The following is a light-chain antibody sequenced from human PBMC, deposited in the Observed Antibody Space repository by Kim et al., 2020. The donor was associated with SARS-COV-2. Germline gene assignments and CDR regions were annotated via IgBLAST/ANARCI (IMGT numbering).Light chain of an antibody. Sequence: SPGDRATLSCRASLSVGRNHLAWYQQKPGQAPRLLICGVSTRATGIPDRFSGSGSGTDFTLTISRLEPEDFAVYYCQQYGSSPQTFGQGTRVEIK. CDR3: QQYGSSPQT. CDR2: GVS. V-gene: IGKV3-20*01. CDR1: LSVGRNH. J-gene: IGKJ1*01.